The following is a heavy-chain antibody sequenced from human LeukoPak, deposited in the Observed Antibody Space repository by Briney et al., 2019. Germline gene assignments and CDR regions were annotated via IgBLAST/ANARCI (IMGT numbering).Heavy chain of an antibody. CDR2: ISVTGSTT. V-gene: IGHV3-48*03. Sequence: GRSLRLSCAASGFTFSSYEMNWVRQAPGKGLEWLSYISVTGSTTYYADPVKGRFTISRDNAKNSLYLQMNSLRAEDTAVYYCARMVPAVINDYYGVDVWGKGTTVTVYS. CDR3: ARMVPAVINDYYGVDV. D-gene: IGHD2-2*02. J-gene: IGHJ6*04. CDR1: GFTFSSYE.